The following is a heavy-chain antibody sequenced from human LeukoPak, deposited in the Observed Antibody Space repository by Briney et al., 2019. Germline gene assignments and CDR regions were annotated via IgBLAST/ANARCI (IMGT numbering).Heavy chain of an antibody. Sequence: ASVKVSCKASGYTFTGYYMHWVRQAPGQGLEWMGWINPNSGGTNYAQKFQGRVTVTRDTSISTAYMELSRLRSDDTAVYYCARVVAAAGTEYYYYGMDVWGQGTTVTVSS. CDR1: GYTFTGYY. D-gene: IGHD6-13*01. V-gene: IGHV1-2*02. J-gene: IGHJ6*02. CDR2: INPNSGGT. CDR3: ARVVAAAGTEYYYYGMDV.